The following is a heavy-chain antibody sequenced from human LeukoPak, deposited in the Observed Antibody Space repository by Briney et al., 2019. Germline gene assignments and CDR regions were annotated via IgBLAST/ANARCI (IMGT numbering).Heavy chain of an antibody. Sequence: ASVTVSCTASGGTFSSYAISWVRQAPGQGLEWMGGIIPIFGTANYAQKFQGRVTITADESTSTAYMELSSLRSEDTAVYYCARGIAVAGTEFDYWGQGTLVTVSS. CDR3: ARGIAVAGTEFDY. CDR1: GGTFSSYA. D-gene: IGHD6-19*01. J-gene: IGHJ4*02. V-gene: IGHV1-69*01. CDR2: IIPIFGTA.